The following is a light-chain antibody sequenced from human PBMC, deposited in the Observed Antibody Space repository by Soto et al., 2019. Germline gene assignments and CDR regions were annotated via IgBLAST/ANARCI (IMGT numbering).Light chain of an antibody. CDR2: GNS. J-gene: IGLJ1*01. Sequence: QPVLTQPPSVSGAPGQRVTIACTGSSSNIGAGYDVHWYQQLPGTAPKLLIYGNSNRPSGVPDRFSGSKSGTSASLAITGLQAEYEPDYYCQSYDSSLSGSKVFGTGTKLTVL. CDR1: SSNIGAGYD. V-gene: IGLV1-40*01. CDR3: QSYDSSLSGSKV.